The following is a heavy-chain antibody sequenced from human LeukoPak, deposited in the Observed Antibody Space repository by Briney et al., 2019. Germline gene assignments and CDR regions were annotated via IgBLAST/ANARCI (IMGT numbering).Heavy chain of an antibody. CDR3: ARGGRGPQWLRPRYLDY. J-gene: IGHJ4*02. Sequence: PSETLSLTCTVSGGSISGFFWSWIRQPPGKGLEWIGSMYYSGSTYYNPSLKSRVTISVDTSKNQFSLKLSSVTAADTAVYYCARGGRGPQWLRPRYLDYWGQGTLVTVSS. V-gene: IGHV4-59*12. CDR1: GGSISGFF. D-gene: IGHD5-12*01. CDR2: MYYSGST.